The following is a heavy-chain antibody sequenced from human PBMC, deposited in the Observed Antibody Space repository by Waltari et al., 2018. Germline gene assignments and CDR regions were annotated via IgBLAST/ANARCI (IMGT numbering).Heavy chain of an antibody. CDR2: ISAYNGDT. CDR1: GYTFSSHG. D-gene: IGHD2-21*02. Sequence: QVLLVQSGAEVKKPGASVTVSCKTSGYTFSSHGITWVRQAPGPGLEWMGWISAYNGDTKYAQNLQGRVTMTTDTSTSTAYMELRSLRSDDTAVYYCARDPMTVVTYSYYYYMGVWGKGTTVTVSS. V-gene: IGHV1-18*01. J-gene: IGHJ6*03. CDR3: ARDPMTVVTYSYYYYMGV.